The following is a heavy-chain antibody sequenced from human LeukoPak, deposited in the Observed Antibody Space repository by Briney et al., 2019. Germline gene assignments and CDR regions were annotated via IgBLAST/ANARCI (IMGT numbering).Heavy chain of an antibody. CDR2: INPNSGGT. Sequence: ASVKVSCKASGYTFTGYYMHWVRQAPGQGLEWMGWINPNSGGTNYAQKFQGRVTMTRDTSISTAYMELSRLRSDDTAVYYCARAGGYYYGSGSYPPYYYYYMDVWGKGTTVTISS. V-gene: IGHV1-2*02. CDR1: GYTFTGYY. D-gene: IGHD3-10*01. J-gene: IGHJ6*03. CDR3: ARAGGYYYGSGSYPPYYYYYMDV.